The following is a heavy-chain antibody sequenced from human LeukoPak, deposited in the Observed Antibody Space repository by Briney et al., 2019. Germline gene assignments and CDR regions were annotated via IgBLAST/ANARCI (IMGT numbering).Heavy chain of an antibody. J-gene: IGHJ5*02. CDR1: GGSISSYY. V-gene: IGHV4-4*07. CDR2: IYTSGST. Sequence: PSETLSLTCTVSGGSISSYYWSWVRQPAGKGLEWIGRIYTSGSTDYNPSLKSRVTISLDKSKNQFSLKLSSVTDADTAVYYSASECGLGTWYHPCGQGPLVPVTS. D-gene: IGHD2-21*01. CDR3: ASECGLGTWYHP.